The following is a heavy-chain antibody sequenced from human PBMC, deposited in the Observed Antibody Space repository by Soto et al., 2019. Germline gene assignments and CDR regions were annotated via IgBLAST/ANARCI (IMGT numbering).Heavy chain of an antibody. V-gene: IGHV6-1*01. CDR2: TYYRSKWYN. CDR1: GDSVSSNSSA. Sequence: PSQTLSLTCAISGDSVSSNSSAWNWIRQSPSRGLEWLGGTYYRSKWYNDYAVSVKSRITINPDTSKNQFSLQLNSVTPEDTAVYYCARGPRSRSSTYYYHGMDVWGQGTTVTVYS. D-gene: IGHD6-6*01. J-gene: IGHJ6*02. CDR3: ARGPRSRSSTYYYHGMDV.